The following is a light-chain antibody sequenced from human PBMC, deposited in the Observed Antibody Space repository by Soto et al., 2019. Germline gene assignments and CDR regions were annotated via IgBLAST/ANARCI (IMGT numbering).Light chain of an antibody. CDR2: SES. Sequence: DIHMTQSPSSLSAPVGSRVTITCRASENINRHLHWYQQQPGKAPKLLIYSESSLHNGVPSRFRGGGSGTDFTLIITNLQSRDFAPYYLQQGYTNLYITFGQGKQLEIK. CDR1: ENINRH. J-gene: IGKJ5*01. V-gene: IGKV1-39*01. CDR3: QQGYTNLYIT.